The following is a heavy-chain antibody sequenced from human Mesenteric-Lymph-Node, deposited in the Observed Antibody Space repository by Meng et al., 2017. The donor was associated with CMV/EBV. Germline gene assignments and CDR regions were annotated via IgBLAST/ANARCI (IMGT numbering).Heavy chain of an antibody. CDR2: ISWDGGST. CDR1: GFTFDDYT. D-gene: IGHD1-1*01. CDR3: AKGVPEGLYGMDV. J-gene: IGHJ6*02. V-gene: IGHV3-43*01. Sequence: GESLKISCAASGFTFDDYTMHWVRQAPGKGLEWVSLISWDGGSTYYADSVKGRLTISRDNSKNSLYLQMNSLRTEDTALYYCAKGVPEGLYGMDVWGQGTTVTVSS.